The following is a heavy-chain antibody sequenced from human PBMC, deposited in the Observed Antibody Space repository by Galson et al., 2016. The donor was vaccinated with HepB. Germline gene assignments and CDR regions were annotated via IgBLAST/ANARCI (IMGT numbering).Heavy chain of an antibody. D-gene: IGHD3-22*01. Sequence: SVKVSCKASGYTFTDYYMHWVRQAPGQGLEWMGWINPTSGGTDYAQKFQGRVTMTRDTSISTAYMELSRLRSDDTAVYYCARVTENYYDASWGQGTLITVSS. CDR3: ARVTENYYDAS. CDR1: GYTFTDYY. J-gene: IGHJ4*02. CDR2: INPTSGGT. V-gene: IGHV1-2*02.